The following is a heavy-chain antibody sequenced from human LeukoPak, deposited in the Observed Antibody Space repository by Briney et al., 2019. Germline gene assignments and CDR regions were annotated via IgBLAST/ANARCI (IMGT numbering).Heavy chain of an antibody. Sequence: GESLKISCKGSGYSFTSYWIGWVRQKPGKGLEGMGIIYPGDSDTRYSPSFQGQVTISADKSISTSYLQRSSLTAADTAMYYCASPRAAGPSGYFDYWGQGTLVTVSS. V-gene: IGHV5-51*01. D-gene: IGHD6-13*01. CDR2: IYPGDSDT. J-gene: IGHJ4*02. CDR3: ASPRAAGPSGYFDY. CDR1: GYSFTSYW.